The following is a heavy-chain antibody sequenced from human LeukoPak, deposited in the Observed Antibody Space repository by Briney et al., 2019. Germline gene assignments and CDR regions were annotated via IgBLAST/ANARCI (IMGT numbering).Heavy chain of an antibody. D-gene: IGHD6-6*01. CDR2: LPPDELDI. J-gene: IGHJ4*02. CDR3: ATPASSSTVYYFDY. Sequence: GGSLRLSCAASGFTFTNYWMHWVRQAPGMGLVWVSRLPPDELDIIYADSVKGRFTISRDNAKNSLYLQMNSLRAEDTAVYYCATPASSSTVYYFDYWGQGTLVTVSS. CDR1: GFTFTNYW. V-gene: IGHV3-74*01.